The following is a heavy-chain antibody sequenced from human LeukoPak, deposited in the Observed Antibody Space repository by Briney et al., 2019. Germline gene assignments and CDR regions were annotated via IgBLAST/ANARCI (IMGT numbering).Heavy chain of an antibody. CDR3: AREMVPSRIRNYYDSSGYDI. V-gene: IGHV4-39*02. Sequence: KPSETLSLTCTVSGGSISSSSYYWGWIRQPPGKGLEWIGSIYYSGSTYYNPSLKSRVTISVDTSKNQFSLKLSSVTAADTAVYYCAREMVPSRIRNYYDSSGYDIWGQGTMVTVSS. D-gene: IGHD3-22*01. CDR2: IYYSGST. CDR1: GGSISSSSYY. J-gene: IGHJ3*02.